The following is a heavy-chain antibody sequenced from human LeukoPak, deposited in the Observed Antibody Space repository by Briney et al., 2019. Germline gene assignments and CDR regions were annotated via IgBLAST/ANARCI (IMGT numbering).Heavy chain of an antibody. V-gene: IGHV3-74*01. Sequence: PGGSLRLSCAASGFTFSSYWMHWVRQAPGKGLVGVSRINSDGSSTSYADSVKGRFTISRDNAKNTLYLQMNSLRAEDTAVYYCARVWDYDILTGLTTDFDYWGQGTLVTVSS. CDR3: ARVWDYDILTGLTTDFDY. J-gene: IGHJ4*02. CDR1: GFTFSSYW. CDR2: INSDGSST. D-gene: IGHD3-9*01.